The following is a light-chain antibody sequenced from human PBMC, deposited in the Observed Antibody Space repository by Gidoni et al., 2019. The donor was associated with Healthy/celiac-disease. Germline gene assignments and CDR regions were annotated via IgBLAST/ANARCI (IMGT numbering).Light chain of an antibody. CDR3: SSYTSSSTQV. V-gene: IGLV2-14*01. Sequence: QSPLTPPPSVSGSPGQSITISCTGTSSDVGGYNYVPWYQQHPGKAPKLMIYDVSNRPSGVSNRFSGSKSGNTASLTISGLQAEDEADYYCSSYTSSSTQVFGGGTKLTVL. J-gene: IGLJ3*02. CDR1: SSDVGGYNY. CDR2: DVS.